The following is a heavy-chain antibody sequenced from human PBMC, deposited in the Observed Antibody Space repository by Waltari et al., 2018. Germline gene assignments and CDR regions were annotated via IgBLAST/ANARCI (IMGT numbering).Heavy chain of an antibody. J-gene: IGHJ4*02. D-gene: IGHD6-13*01. CDR1: CGSLSSSSYY. CDR2: IYYSGST. CDR3: ARGQQLVRLFDY. V-gene: IGHV4-39*07. Sequence: QLQLQESGPGLVKPSETLSLTCTVSCGSLSSSSYYWCWIRQPPGKGLEWIGSIYYSGSTYYNPSLKSRVTISVDTSKNQFSLKLSSVTAADTAVYYCARGQQLVRLFDYWGQGTLVTVSS.